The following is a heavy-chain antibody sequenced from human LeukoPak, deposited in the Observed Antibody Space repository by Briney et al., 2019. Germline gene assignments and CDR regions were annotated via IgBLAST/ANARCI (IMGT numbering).Heavy chain of an antibody. CDR3: ARGLINYGDYSDY. J-gene: IGHJ4*02. CDR1: GFTFSDFW. V-gene: IGHV3-74*01. CDR2: INSDGSST. Sequence: GGSLRLSCAASGFTFSDFWMGWVRQAPGKGLVWVSRINSDGSSTSYADSVKGRFTISRDNAKNTLYLQMNSLRAEDTAVYYCARGLINYGDYSDYWGQGTLVTVSS. D-gene: IGHD4-17*01.